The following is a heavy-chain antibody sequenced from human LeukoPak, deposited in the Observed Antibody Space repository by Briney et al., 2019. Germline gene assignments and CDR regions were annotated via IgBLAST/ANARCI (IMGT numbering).Heavy chain of an antibody. CDR2: ISYSGT. CDR1: GGSISIIDYY. D-gene: IGHD1-26*01. CDR3: ARRTSNPVGAIDC. V-gene: IGHV4-39*01. J-gene: IGHJ4*02. Sequence: PSETLSLTWTVSGGSISIIDYYWGWIRQLPGKGLEWIGSISYSGTYYNPSLKSRLTISVDTPKNQFSLKLTSVTAADTAVYYCARRTSNPVGAIDCWGQGTLVTVSS.